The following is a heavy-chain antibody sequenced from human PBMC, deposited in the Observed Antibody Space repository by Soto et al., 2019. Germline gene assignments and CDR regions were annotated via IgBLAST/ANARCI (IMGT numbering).Heavy chain of an antibody. Sequence: ASVKVSCKASGYTFTSYDINWVRQATGQGLEWMGWMNPNSGNTGYAQKFQGRVTMTRNTSISTAYMELSSLRSEDTAVYYCARVCDDYIWGSYRSVYYFDYWGQGTLVTVSS. CDR2: MNPNSGNT. D-gene: IGHD3-16*02. V-gene: IGHV1-8*01. J-gene: IGHJ4*02. CDR1: GYTFTSYD. CDR3: ARVCDDYIWGSYRSVYYFDY.